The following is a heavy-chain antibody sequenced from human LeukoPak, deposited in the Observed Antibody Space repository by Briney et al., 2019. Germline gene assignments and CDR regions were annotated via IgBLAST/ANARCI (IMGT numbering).Heavy chain of an antibody. CDR2: INQDGSEK. CDR1: GFNFNNYV. Sequence: GGSLRLSCAASGFNFNNYVVHWVRQAPGQGLEWVANINQDGSEKYYLDSAKGRFTISRDNARNSLYLQVNSLRAEDTAVYYCARGGTSGYSSTRHFWGGNYYFDYWGQGSLVTVSS. J-gene: IGHJ4*02. D-gene: IGHD2-2*01. V-gene: IGHV3-7*01. CDR3: ARGGTSGYSSTRHFWGGNYYFDY.